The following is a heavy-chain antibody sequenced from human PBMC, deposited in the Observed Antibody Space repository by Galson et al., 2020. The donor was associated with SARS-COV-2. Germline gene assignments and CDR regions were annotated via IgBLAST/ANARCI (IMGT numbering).Heavy chain of an antibody. V-gene: IGHV3-20*04. Sequence: GGSLRLSCAASGFKFDDYGMSWVRQVPGKGLEWVSGITGSGGGTSYAGSVRGRFTITRDNAKNSLYLQMNSLRAEDTALYYCARDSVTGGSWGQGTLVIVSS. J-gene: IGHJ5*02. D-gene: IGHD3-10*01. CDR2: ITGSGGGT. CDR3: ARDSVTGGS. CDR1: GFKFDDYG.